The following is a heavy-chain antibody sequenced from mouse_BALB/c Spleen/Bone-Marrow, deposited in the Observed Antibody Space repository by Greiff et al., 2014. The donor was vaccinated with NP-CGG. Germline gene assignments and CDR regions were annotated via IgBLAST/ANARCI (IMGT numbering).Heavy chain of an antibody. CDR3: ARSDGNYDYAMDY. CDR2: ISSGSSTI. D-gene: IGHD2-1*01. Sequence: EVQVVESGGGLVQPGGSRKLSCAASGFTFSSFGMHWVRQAPEKGLEWVAYISSGSSTIYYADTAKGRFTISRDNPKNTLFLQMTSLRSEDTAMYYCARSDGNYDYAMDYWGQGTSVTVSS. CDR1: GFTFSSFG. V-gene: IGHV5-17*02. J-gene: IGHJ4*01.